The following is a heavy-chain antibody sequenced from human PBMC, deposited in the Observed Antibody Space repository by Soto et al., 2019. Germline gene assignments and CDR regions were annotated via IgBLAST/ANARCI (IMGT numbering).Heavy chain of an antibody. CDR2: IYYSGXX. Sequence: SETLSLTCTVSGGSISSYYWSWIRQPPGKGLEWIGYIYYSGXXXXXXSLKSRVTISVDTSKNQFSLKLSSVTAADTAVYYCARELRGTGYSSSWYGWFDPWGQGTLVTVSS. D-gene: IGHD6-13*01. CDR1: GGSISSYY. V-gene: IGHV4-59*01. CDR3: ARELRGTGYSSSWYGWFDP. J-gene: IGHJ5*02.